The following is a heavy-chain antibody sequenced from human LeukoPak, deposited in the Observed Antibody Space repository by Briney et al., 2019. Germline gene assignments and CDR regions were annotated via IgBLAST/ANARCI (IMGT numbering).Heavy chain of an antibody. Sequence: TGGSLRLSCITSGFTFRSYAFHWVRQAPGKGLEWVATMSFDVNNKYYADSVRGRFTISSDNSKNTLYLQMNSMGAEDTAVYSCARGYCTSSSCYNDYWGQGTLVTVSS. D-gene: IGHD2-2*02. V-gene: IGHV3-30*04. CDR3: ARGYCTSSSCYNDY. CDR2: MSFDVNNK. J-gene: IGHJ4*02. CDR1: GFTFRSYA.